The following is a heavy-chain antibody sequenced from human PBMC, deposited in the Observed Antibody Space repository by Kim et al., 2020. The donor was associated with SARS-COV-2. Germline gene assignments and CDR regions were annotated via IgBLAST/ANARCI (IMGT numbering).Heavy chain of an antibody. CDR1: GGSFSGYY. D-gene: IGHD5-18*01. J-gene: IGHJ4*02. V-gene: IGHV4-34*01. CDR2: INHSAST. CDR3: ARGHSYDYWFDY. Sequence: SETLSLTCAVYGGSFSGYYWSWIRQPPGKGLEWIGEINHSASTNYNPSLKSRVTISVDTSKNQFSLKLSSVTAADTAVYFCARGHSYDYWFDYWGQGTLVTVSS.